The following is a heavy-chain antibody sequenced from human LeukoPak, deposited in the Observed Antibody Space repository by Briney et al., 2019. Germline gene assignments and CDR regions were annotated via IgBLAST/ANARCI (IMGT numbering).Heavy chain of an antibody. CDR1: GDTISRSY. D-gene: IGHD1-26*01. Sequence: SETLSLTCTDSGDTISRSYWSWIRHPPGPSPARIGYIYYSGSTNYKPSLKSRVTISVDTSKNQFSLKLSSVTAADTAVYYCARVEVGATTESFDPWGQGTLVTVSS. J-gene: IGHJ5*02. CDR2: IYYSGST. V-gene: IGHV4-59*01. CDR3: ARVEVGATTESFDP.